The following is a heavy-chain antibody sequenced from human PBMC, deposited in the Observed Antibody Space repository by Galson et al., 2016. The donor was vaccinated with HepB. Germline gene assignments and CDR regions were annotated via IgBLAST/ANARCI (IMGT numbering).Heavy chain of an antibody. V-gene: IGHV4-30-2*01. CDR2: IYLTETT. CDR3: ARANWGSIDL. Sequence: QPPGKGLEWLGHIYLTETTNYNPSLKSRVAISIDRSRNQFSLRLSSVTAADTAIYYCARANWGSIDLWGQGTQVTVSS. J-gene: IGHJ5*02. D-gene: IGHD7-27*01.